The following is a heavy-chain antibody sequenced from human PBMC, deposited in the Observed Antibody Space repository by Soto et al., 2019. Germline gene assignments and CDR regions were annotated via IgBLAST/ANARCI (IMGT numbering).Heavy chain of an antibody. D-gene: IGHD3-22*01. Sequence: ESRKISCKVSGYSFNSYWIGWVRQMPGKGMEWKAIIHPGDSDTSTNPSFQGQLTISAAKSISTAYLQWSSLKASDTAMYYCARLRDYDSSGYFSSWGQGTLVTVSS. V-gene: IGHV5-51*01. J-gene: IGHJ4*02. CDR1: GYSFNSYW. CDR3: ARLRDYDSSGYFSS. CDR2: IHPGDSDT.